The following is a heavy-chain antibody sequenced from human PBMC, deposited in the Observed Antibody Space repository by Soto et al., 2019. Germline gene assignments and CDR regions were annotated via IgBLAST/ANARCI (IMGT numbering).Heavy chain of an antibody. J-gene: IGHJ6*02. CDR2: IWYDGSNK. CDR3: ARVGSISSLRGTYYYYYGMDV. D-gene: IGHD6-6*01. CDR1: GFTFSSYG. Sequence: QVQLVESGGGVVQPGRSLRLSCAASGFTFSSYGMHWVRQAPGKGLEWVAVIWYDGSNKYYADSVKGRFTISRDNSKNTLYLQMNSLRAEDTAVYYCARVGSISSLRGTYYYYYGMDVWGQGTTVTVSS. V-gene: IGHV3-33*01.